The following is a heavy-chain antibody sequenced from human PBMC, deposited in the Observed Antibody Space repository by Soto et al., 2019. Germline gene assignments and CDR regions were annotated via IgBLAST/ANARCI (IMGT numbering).Heavy chain of an antibody. V-gene: IGHV1-69*01. CDR3: ARCVVVVPAAIPNWFDP. J-gene: IGHJ5*02. D-gene: IGHD2-2*02. CDR1: GGTFSSYA. CDR2: IIPIFGTA. Sequence: QVQLVQSGAEVKKPGSSVKVSCKASGGTFSSYAISWVRQAPGRGLEWMGGIIPIFGTANYAQKFQGRVTITADESTSTAYMELSSLRSEDTAVYYCARCVVVVPAAIPNWFDPWGQGTLVTVSS.